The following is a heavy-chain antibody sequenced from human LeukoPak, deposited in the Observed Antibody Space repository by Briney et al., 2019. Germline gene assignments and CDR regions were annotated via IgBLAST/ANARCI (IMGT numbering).Heavy chain of an antibody. D-gene: IGHD3-10*01. CDR3: ARGSMVRGVIILVQPFDY. Sequence: SVKVSCKASGGTSSSYAISWVRQAPGQGLEWMGGIIPIFGTANYAQKFQGRVTITADESTSTAYMELSSLRSEDTAVYYCARGSMVRGVIILVQPFDYWGQGTLVTVSS. CDR1: GGTSSSYA. V-gene: IGHV1-69*13. CDR2: IIPIFGTA. J-gene: IGHJ4*02.